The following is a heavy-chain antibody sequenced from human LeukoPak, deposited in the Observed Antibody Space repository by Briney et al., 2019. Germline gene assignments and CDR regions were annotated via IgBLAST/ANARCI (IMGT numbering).Heavy chain of an antibody. CDR2: AYYSGCT. D-gene: IGHD6-19*01. J-gene: IGHJ5*02. V-gene: IGHV4-59*08. Sequence: SETLSLTCSVFXGSISNYCWSWIRQPPGKGLEWIGYAYYSGCTTYNPSLESRVTISVDTSKNQFSLKLTAVTAADTAVYYCARNSAVATSRSWFDPWGQGTLVTVSS. CDR1: XGSISNYC. CDR3: ARNSAVATSRSWFDP.